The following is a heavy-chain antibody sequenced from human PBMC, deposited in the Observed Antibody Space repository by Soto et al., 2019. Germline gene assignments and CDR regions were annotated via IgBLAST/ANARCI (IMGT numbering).Heavy chain of an antibody. J-gene: IGHJ4*02. CDR2: IYWDDDK. Sequence: QLTLKESGPTLVKPTQTLTLTCTFSGFSLSTSGVGVGWSRQPQGKALEWLALIYWDDDKRYSPSLKSRLTNAKDTSKNQVVLTMTNMDPVDTATYYCAHSDITIVRGTDYFDYWGQGTLVTVSS. CDR3: AHSDITIVRGTDYFDY. V-gene: IGHV2-5*02. CDR1: GFSLSTSGVG. D-gene: IGHD3-10*01.